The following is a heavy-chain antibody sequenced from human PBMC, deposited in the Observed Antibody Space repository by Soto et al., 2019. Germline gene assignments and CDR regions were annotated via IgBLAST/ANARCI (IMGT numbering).Heavy chain of an antibody. CDR2: IYHSGST. CDR1: GGSISSSNW. Sequence: PSETLSLTCAVSGGSISSSNWWSWVRQPPGKGLEWIGEIYHSGSTNYNPSLKSRVTISVDKSKNQFSLKLGSVTAADTAVYYCARVSAAGKSYGMDVWGQGTTVTVSS. D-gene: IGHD6-13*01. V-gene: IGHV4-4*02. J-gene: IGHJ6*02. CDR3: ARVSAAGKSYGMDV.